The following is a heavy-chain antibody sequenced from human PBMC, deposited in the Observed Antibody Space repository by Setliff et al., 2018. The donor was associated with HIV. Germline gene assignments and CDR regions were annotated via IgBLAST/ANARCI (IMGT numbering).Heavy chain of an antibody. CDR3: ARVTYFYYYYMDV. CDR2: IKHNGNS. CDR1: GGSFSGYY. J-gene: IGHJ6*02. D-gene: IGHD5-18*01. Sequence: PSETQSLTCAVYGGSFSGYYWGWIRHPPGKGLEWIGEIKHNGNSNSNPSLKSRLTLSVDTSKNQFSLKLKSVTAADTAVYYCARVTYFYYYYMDVWGQGTTVTVSS. V-gene: IGHV4-34*01.